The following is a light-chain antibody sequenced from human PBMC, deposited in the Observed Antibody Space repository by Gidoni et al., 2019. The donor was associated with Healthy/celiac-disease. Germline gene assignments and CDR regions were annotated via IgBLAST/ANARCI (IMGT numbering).Light chain of an antibody. V-gene: IGKV3-15*01. CDR1: QSVSSD. CDR2: CAA. J-gene: IGKJ5*01. CDR3: QQYNNWPPIT. Sequence: ELVMTQSAATLSVSPGERATLSCRASQSVSSDLAWYHQKPGQAPSLLIYCAATRATVIPARFIGSGSGTAFTLTITSLQSEDFAVYYCQQYNNWPPITFGQGTRLEIK.